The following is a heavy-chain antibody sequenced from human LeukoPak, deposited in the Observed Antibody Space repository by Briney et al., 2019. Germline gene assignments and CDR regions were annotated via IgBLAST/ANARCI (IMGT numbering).Heavy chain of an antibody. CDR3: ARVRGGLVTMVRGVSPPFDY. J-gene: IGHJ4*02. Sequence: ASVKVSCKASGYTFTSYGISWVRQAPGQGLEWMGWISAYNGNTNYAQKLQGRVTMTTDTSTSTAYMELRSLRSDDTAVYYCARVRGGLVTMVRGVSPPFDYRGQGTLVTVSS. D-gene: IGHD3-10*01. CDR2: ISAYNGNT. CDR1: GYTFTSYG. V-gene: IGHV1-18*01.